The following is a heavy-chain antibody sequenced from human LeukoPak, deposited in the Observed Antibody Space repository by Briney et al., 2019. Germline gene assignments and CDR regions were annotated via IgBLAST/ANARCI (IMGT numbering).Heavy chain of an antibody. J-gene: IGHJ4*02. D-gene: IGHD3-3*01. V-gene: IGHV1-69*13. CDR1: GYTFTSYY. Sequence: SVKVSCKASGYTFTSYYMHWVRQAPGQGLEWMGGIIPIFGTTNYAQKFQGRVTITADESTNTAYMELSSLRSGDTAVYYCAKDPRPDFWSGYSDYWGQGTLVTVSS. CDR3: AKDPRPDFWSGYSDY. CDR2: IIPIFGTT.